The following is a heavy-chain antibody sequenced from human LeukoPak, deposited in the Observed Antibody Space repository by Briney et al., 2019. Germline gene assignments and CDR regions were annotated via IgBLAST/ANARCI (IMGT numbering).Heavy chain of an antibody. Sequence: PGGSLGLSCAASGFTFSSYAMSWVRQAPGKGLEWVSAISGSGGSTYYADSVKGRFTISRDNSKNTLYLQMNSLRAEDTAVYYCAKDVEQQLVRVGAFDIWGQGTMVTVSS. CDR3: AKDVEQQLVRVGAFDI. J-gene: IGHJ3*02. V-gene: IGHV3-23*01. D-gene: IGHD6-13*01. CDR2: ISGSGGST. CDR1: GFTFSSYA.